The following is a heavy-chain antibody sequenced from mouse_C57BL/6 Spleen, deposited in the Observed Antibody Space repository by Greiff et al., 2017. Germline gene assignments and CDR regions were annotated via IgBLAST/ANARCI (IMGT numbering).Heavy chain of an antibody. V-gene: IGHV5-17*01. CDR2: ISSGSSTI. Sequence: EVNVVESGGGLVKPGGSLKLSCAASGFTFSDYGMHWVRQAPEKGLEWVAYISSGSSTIYYADTVKGRFTISRDNAKNTLFLQMTSLRSEDTAMYYCARRETYWYFDVWGTGTTVTVSS. CDR3: ARRETYWYFDV. J-gene: IGHJ1*03. CDR1: GFTFSDYG.